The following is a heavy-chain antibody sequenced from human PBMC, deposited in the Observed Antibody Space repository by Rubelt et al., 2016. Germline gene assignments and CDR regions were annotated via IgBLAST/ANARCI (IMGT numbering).Heavy chain of an antibody. V-gene: IGHV4-59*08. CDR3: ARHAYGSGPYWYFDL. CDR2: IFYSGTT. Sequence: QVQLHESGPGLVRPSETLSLTCTVSGGSITSYYWSWIRRPPGKGLEWIGYIFYSGTTNYNPSLKSRVTITVDTSKNQFSLTLRSVTAADTAVYYCARHAYGSGPYWYFDLWGRGTLVTGSS. CDR1: GGSITSYY. J-gene: IGHJ2*01. D-gene: IGHD1-26*01.